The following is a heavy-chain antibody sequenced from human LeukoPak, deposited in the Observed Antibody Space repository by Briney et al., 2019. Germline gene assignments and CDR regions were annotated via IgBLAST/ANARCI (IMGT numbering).Heavy chain of an antibody. CDR2: IIPIFGTA. J-gene: IGHJ4*02. CDR3: ARGGLVATVLDY. Sequence: SVKVSFTASGYTFTSYAMNWVRQAPGQGLEWMGGIIPIFGTANYAQKFQGRVTITADESTSTAYMELSSLRSEDTAVYCCARGGLVATVLDYWGQGTLVTVSS. D-gene: IGHD5-12*01. V-gene: IGHV1-69*13. CDR1: GYTFTSYA.